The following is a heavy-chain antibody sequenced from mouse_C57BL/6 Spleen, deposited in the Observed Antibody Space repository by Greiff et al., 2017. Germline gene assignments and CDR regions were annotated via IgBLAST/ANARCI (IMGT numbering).Heavy chain of an antibody. V-gene: IGHV1-64*01. CDR3: ARGGDGYFNYFDY. CDR2: IHPNSGST. D-gene: IGHD2-3*01. J-gene: IGHJ2*01. CDR1: GYTFTSYW. Sequence: QVQLQQPGAELVKPGASVKLSCKASGYTFTSYWMHWVKQRPGQGLEWIGMIHPNSGSTNYNEKFKSKATLTVDKSSSTAYMQLSSLTSEDSAVYYCARGGDGYFNYFDYWGQGTTLTVSS.